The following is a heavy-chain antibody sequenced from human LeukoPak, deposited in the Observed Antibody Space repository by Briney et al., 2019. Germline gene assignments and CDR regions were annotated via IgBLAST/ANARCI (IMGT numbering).Heavy chain of an antibody. Sequence: NPGGSLRLSCAASRFTLSSYSMNWVRQAPGKGLEWVGRIKSKTDGGTTDYAAPVKGRFTISRDDSKNTLYLQMNSLKTEDTAVYYCTLGYYYGSGSYYNDDDYWGQGTLVTVSS. J-gene: IGHJ4*02. CDR1: RFTLSSYS. CDR3: TLGYYYGSGSYYNDDDY. D-gene: IGHD3-10*01. CDR2: IKSKTDGGTT. V-gene: IGHV3-15*01.